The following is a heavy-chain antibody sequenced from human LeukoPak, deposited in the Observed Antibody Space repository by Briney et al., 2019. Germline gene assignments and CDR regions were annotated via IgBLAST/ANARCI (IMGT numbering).Heavy chain of an antibody. J-gene: IGHJ4*02. D-gene: IGHD6-6*01. CDR3: ASGIEYSSSDY. CDR2: IYTSGST. CDR1: GGSLSSYY. Sequence: SETLSLTCTVSGGSLSSYYWSWIRQPAGKGLEWIGRIYTSGSTNYNPSLKSRVTMSVDTSKNQFSLKLSSVTAADTAVYYCASGIEYSSSDYWGQGTLVTVSS. V-gene: IGHV4-4*07.